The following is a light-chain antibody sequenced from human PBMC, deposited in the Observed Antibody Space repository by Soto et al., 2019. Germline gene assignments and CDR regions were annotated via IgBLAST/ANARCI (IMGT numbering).Light chain of an antibody. Sequence: DIQMTQSPSSLSASVGDRVTITCRASQSIGWYLHWYQQKPGKAPKVLIYAASSLQSGVPSRFSGSGSGTDFTLNISSLQPEDCATYYCQQSFSALWTFGQGTKVEIK. CDR1: QSIGWY. J-gene: IGKJ1*01. CDR2: AAS. CDR3: QQSFSALWT. V-gene: IGKV1-39*01.